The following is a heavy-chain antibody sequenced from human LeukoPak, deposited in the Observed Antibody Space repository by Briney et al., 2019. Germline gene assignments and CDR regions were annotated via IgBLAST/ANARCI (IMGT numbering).Heavy chain of an antibody. CDR1: GGSISSYY. D-gene: IGHD6-19*01. CDR2: IYTSGNT. V-gene: IGHV4-4*07. Sequence: SETLSLTCTVSGGSISSYYWSWIRQPAGKGLEWIGRIYTSGNTNYNPSLKSRVTMSVDTSKNQFSLKLTSVTAADTAVYYCARAAEYSSGWYLFDYWGQGTLVTLSS. J-gene: IGHJ4*02. CDR3: ARAAEYSSGWYLFDY.